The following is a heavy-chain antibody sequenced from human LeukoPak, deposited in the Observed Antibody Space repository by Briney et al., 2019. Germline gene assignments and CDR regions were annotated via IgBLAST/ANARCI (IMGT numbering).Heavy chain of an antibody. CDR1: GGSISSGGYY. J-gene: IGHJ5*02. CDR2: IYYSGST. V-gene: IGHV4-31*03. CDR3: ARASGLERITIFGTPGTFDP. D-gene: IGHD3-3*01. Sequence: SQTLSLTCTVSGGSISSGGYYWSWIRQHPGKGLAWIGYIYYSGSTYYNPSLKSRVTISVDTSKNQFSLKLSSVTAADTAVYYCARASGLERITIFGTPGTFDPWGQGTLVTVSS.